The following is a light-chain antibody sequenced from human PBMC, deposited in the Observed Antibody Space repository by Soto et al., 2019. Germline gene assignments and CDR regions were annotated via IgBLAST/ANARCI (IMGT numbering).Light chain of an antibody. CDR2: RNN. J-gene: IGLJ1*01. Sequence: QSVLTQPPSASGTPGQRVTNSCSGSSSNIGSNYVYWYQQLPGTAPKLLIYRNNQRPSGVPDRFSGSKSGTSASLAISGLRSEDEADYYCAAWDDSLSVRYVFGTGTKVTVL. V-gene: IGLV1-47*01. CDR1: SSNIGSNY. CDR3: AAWDDSLSVRYV.